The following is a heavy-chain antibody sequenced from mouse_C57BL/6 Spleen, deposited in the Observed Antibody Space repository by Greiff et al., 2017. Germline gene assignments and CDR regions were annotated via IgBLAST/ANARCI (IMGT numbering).Heavy chain of an antibody. CDR1: GYTFTDYE. D-gene: IGHD2-4*01. CDR2: IDPETGGT. V-gene: IGHV1-15*01. J-gene: IGHJ3*01. CDR3: TRSESLIYYDYAWFAY. Sequence: VQLHQSGAELVRPGASVTLSCKASGYTFTDYEMHWVKQTPVHGLEWIGAIDPETGGTAYNQKFKGKAILTADKSSSTAYMELRSLTSEDSAVYYCTRSESLIYYDYAWFAYWGQGTLVTVSA.